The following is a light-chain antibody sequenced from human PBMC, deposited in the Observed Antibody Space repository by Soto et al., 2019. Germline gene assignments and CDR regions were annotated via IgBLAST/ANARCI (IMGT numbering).Light chain of an antibody. CDR2: RDN. Sequence: QSVLTQPPSGSGTPGQRVTVSCSGGRSNIGSNTVHWYQQLPGAAPKLLIYRDNQRPSGVPDRFAASKSGTSASLAISGLQSEDEGDYYCAAWDDSQNVLYVLGTGTKATVL. V-gene: IGLV1-44*01. J-gene: IGLJ1*01. CDR1: RSNIGSNT. CDR3: AAWDDSQNVLYV.